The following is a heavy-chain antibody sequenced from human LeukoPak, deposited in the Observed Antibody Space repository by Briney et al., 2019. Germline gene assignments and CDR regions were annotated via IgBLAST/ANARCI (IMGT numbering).Heavy chain of an antibody. CDR3: AKGGVRFFDSGGLYAFDF. CDR2: IYYSGST. V-gene: IGHV4-39*01. J-gene: IGHJ3*01. D-gene: IGHD3-22*01. CDR1: TGSISSTSYY. Sequence: KPSETLSLTCAVSTGSISSTSYYWSWIRQPPGKSLEWIGTIYYSGSTYHNPSLKSRVTMSVDTSRNQFSLKLSSVDAVAAAEYYCAKGGVRFFDSGGLYAFDFWGQGTTVTVSS.